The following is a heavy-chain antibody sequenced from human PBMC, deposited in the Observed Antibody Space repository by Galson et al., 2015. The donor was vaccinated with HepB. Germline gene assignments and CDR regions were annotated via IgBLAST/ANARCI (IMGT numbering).Heavy chain of an antibody. D-gene: IGHD2-15*01. J-gene: IGHJ6*02. CDR3: ARDSIVVVVAATDDYYYGMDV. Sequence: SVKVSCKASGYTFTSYYMHWVRQAPGQGLEWMGIINPSGGSTSYAQKFQGRVTMTRDTSTSTVYMELSSLRSEDTAVYYCARDSIVVVVAATDDYYYGMDVWGQGTTVTVSS. CDR2: INPSGGST. V-gene: IGHV1-46*01. CDR1: GYTFTSYY.